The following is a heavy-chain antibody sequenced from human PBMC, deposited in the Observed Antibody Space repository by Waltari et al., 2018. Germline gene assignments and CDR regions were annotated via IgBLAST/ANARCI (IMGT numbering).Heavy chain of an antibody. CDR1: GGSLSQDF. J-gene: IGHJ6*02. CDR2: IEQSGIA. D-gene: IGHD3-16*01. Sequence: QVQLQQWGAGLLKPSETLSLTCAVYGGSLSQDFWTWIRQAPGKGLEWIGEIEQSGIATYSPSLKSRVSMSVDTSKNQFSLKIMSVTAADTAVYYCAREKYDESGGVGSDYYHGMDVWGQGTTVIVSS. V-gene: IGHV4-34*01. CDR3: AREKYDESGGVGSDYYHGMDV.